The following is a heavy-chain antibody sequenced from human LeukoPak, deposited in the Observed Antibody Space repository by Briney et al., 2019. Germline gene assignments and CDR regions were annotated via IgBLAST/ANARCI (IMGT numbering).Heavy chain of an antibody. CDR1: GFTVSSNY. CDR3: AELGITMIGGV. CDR2: IYSGGST. J-gene: IGHJ6*04. Sequence: GGSLRLSCAASGFTVSSNYMSWVRQAPGKGLEWVSVIYSGGSTYYADSVKGRFTISRDNAKNSLYLQMNSLRAEDTAVYYCAELGITMIGGVWGKGTTVTISS. V-gene: IGHV3-53*01. D-gene: IGHD3-10*02.